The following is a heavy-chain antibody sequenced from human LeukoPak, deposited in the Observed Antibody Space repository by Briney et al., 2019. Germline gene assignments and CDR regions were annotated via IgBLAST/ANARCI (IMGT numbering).Heavy chain of an antibody. J-gene: IGHJ4*02. CDR2: IYYSGST. V-gene: IGHV4-31*03. CDR1: GGSISSGGYY. Sequence: SQTLSLTCTDSGGSISSGGYYWSWIRQHPGKGLEWIGYIYYSGSTYYNPSLKSRVTISVDTSKNQFSLKLSSVTAADTAVYYCARGLAAAGPSFGYWGQGTLVTVSS. CDR3: ARGLAAAGPSFGY. D-gene: IGHD6-13*01.